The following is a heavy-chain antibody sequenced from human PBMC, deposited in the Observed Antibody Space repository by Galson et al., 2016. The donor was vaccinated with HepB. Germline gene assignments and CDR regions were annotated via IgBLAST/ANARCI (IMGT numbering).Heavy chain of an antibody. J-gene: IGHJ4*02. Sequence: SVKVSCKASGGIYSSYSITWVRQAPGQGLEWMAGIIPIIGPTSFAQTFQGRITIIADESTSAAYMELSSLRSEDTAVYFCARDPYYYYSSLVNFDYWGQGTQVTVSS. D-gene: IGHD3-22*01. V-gene: IGHV1-69*13. CDR2: IIPIIGPT. CDR1: GGIYSSYS. CDR3: ARDPYYYYSSLVNFDY.